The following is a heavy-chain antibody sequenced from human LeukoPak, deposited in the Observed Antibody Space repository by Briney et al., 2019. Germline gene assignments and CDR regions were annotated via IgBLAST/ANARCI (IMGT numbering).Heavy chain of an antibody. Sequence: GGSLRLSCAASGFTFRSYAMNWVRQAPGKGLEWVSGLSDSGYGTYYADSVKGRFTISRDNSENTLYLQMNSLRAEDTAVYYCAKDTRGLKPYYFDHWGQGIMVTVSS. CDR1: GFTFRSYA. V-gene: IGHV3-23*01. CDR2: LSDSGYGT. J-gene: IGHJ4*02. CDR3: AKDTRGLKPYYFDH. D-gene: IGHD3-10*01.